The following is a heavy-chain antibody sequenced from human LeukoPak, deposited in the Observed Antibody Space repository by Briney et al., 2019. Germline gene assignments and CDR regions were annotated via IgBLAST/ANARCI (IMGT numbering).Heavy chain of an antibody. CDR3: ARGPTDSSGYYYWFDP. Sequence: SETLSLTCAVYGGSFSVYYWSWIRQPPGKGLEWIGEINHSGSTNYNPSLKSRVTISVDTSKNQFSLKLSSVTAADTAVYYCARGPTDSSGYYYWFDPWGQGTLVTVSS. V-gene: IGHV4-34*01. D-gene: IGHD3-22*01. CDR2: INHSGST. J-gene: IGHJ5*02. CDR1: GGSFSVYY.